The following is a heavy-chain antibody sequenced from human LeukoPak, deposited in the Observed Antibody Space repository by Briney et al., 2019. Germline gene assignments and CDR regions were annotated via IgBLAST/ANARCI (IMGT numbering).Heavy chain of an antibody. CDR3: ARDVWRSGSTSWSDAFDI. V-gene: IGHV3-74*01. J-gene: IGHJ3*02. CDR1: GFPFSSYW. CDR2: INSDGSST. D-gene: IGHD2-2*01. Sequence: GGSLRLSCAASGFPFSSYWMTWVRQAPGKGLVWVSRINSDGSSTSYADTVKGRFTISRDNAKNTLYLQMNSLRAEDTAVYYCARDVWRSGSTSWSDAFDIWGQGTMVTVSS.